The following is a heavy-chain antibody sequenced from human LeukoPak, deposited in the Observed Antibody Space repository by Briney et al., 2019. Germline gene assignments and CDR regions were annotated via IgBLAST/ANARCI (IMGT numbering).Heavy chain of an antibody. V-gene: IGHV3-23*01. D-gene: IGHD5-12*01. J-gene: IGHJ4*02. CDR1: GFTFSTFA. CDR2: IFPSGGEI. CDR3: ARDASIVAPWD. Sequence: GGSLRLSCAASGFTFSTFAMIWVRQPPGKGLEWVSSIFPSGGEIHYADSVRGRFTISRDNSKSTLSLQMNSLRAEDTAVYYCARDASIVAPWDWGQGTLVTVSS.